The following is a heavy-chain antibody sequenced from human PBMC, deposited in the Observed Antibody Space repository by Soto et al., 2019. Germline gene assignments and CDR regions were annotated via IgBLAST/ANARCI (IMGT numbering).Heavy chain of an antibody. CDR3: ARDVVVVTGNWFDP. D-gene: IGHD2-21*02. CDR2: ISAYNGNT. J-gene: IGHJ5*02. CDR1: GYTFTSYG. V-gene: IGHV1-18*04. Sequence: GGPVKVSCKASGYTFTSYGISWVRQAPGQGLEWMGWISAYNGNTNYAQKLQGRVTMTTDTSTSTAYMELRSLRSDDTAVYYCARDVVVVTGNWFDPWGQGTLVTVSS.